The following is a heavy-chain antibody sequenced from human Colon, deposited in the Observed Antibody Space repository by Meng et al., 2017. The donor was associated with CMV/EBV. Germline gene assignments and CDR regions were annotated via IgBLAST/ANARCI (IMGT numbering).Heavy chain of an antibody. J-gene: IGHJ4*02. D-gene: IGHD1-26*01. Sequence: VLLGPSGAEVKKPWASVKVSCKAYGYTFTRYFMYWVRQAPGQGLEWLGVINPITGGTNYAQKFQGRVTMTRDTSMNTAYMELSRLRSDDTAVYYCASLSGGDFDYWGQGTLVTVSS. CDR1: GYTFTRYF. CDR3: ASLSGGDFDY. V-gene: IGHV1-2*02. CDR2: INPITGGT.